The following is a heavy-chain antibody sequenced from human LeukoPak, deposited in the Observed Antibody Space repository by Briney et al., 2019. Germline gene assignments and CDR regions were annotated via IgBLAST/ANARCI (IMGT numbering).Heavy chain of an antibody. D-gene: IGHD3-10*01. CDR3: ARDHYYDSGSKLDV. V-gene: IGHV4-31*03. CDR2: IYYSGST. CDR1: GGSISSGGWY. Sequence: PSQTLSLTCTVSGGSISSGGWYWSWIRQHPGKGLEWIGYIYYSGSTYYNPSLKSRVTISVDTSKNQFSLNLSSVTAVDTAVYYCARDHYYDSGSKLDVWGQGTTVTVSS. J-gene: IGHJ6*02.